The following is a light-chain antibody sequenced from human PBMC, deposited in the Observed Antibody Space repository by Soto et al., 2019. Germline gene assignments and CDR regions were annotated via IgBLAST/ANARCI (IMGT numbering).Light chain of an antibody. Sequence: QSALTQPASVSGSPGQSITISCTGSSSDIGAYNYVSWFQQYPGKAPKLIISEVSNRPSGVSNRFSGSKSGTAASLTISGLQTEDEADYYCSSYTGSNIRYVFGTGTKVTVL. CDR2: EVS. V-gene: IGLV2-14*01. CDR3: SSYTGSNIRYV. J-gene: IGLJ1*01. CDR1: SSDIGAYNY.